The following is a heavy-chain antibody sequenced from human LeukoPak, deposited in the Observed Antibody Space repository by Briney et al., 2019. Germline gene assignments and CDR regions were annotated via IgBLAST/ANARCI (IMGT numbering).Heavy chain of an antibody. CDR2: INHSGST. CDR3: ARGQWLAPSDY. CDR1: GGSFSGYY. J-gene: IGHJ4*02. Sequence: SETQSLTCAVYGGSFSGYYWSWIRQPPGKGLEWIGEINHSGSTNYNPSLKSRVTISVDTSKNQFSLKLSSVTAADTAVYYCARGQWLAPSDYWGQGTLVTVSS. D-gene: IGHD6-19*01. V-gene: IGHV4-34*01.